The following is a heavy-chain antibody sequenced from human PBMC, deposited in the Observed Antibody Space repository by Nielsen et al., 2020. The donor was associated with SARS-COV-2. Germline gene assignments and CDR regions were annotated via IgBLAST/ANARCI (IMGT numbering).Heavy chain of an antibody. J-gene: IGHJ4*02. CDR1: GFTFSSYS. CDR2: ISSSSTI. CDR3: AKLDRGVTTGSFDY. V-gene: IGHV3-48*01. D-gene: IGHD1-14*01. Sequence: GGSLRLSCAASGFTFSSYSMNWVRQAPGKGLEWVSYISSSSTIYYADSVKGRFTISRDNSKNTLYLQMNSLRAEDTAVYYCAKLDRGVTTGSFDYWGQGTLVTVSS.